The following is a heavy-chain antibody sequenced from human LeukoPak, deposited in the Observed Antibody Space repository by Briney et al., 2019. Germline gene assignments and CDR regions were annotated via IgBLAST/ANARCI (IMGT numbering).Heavy chain of an antibody. V-gene: IGHV3-49*03. CDR1: GFTFGDYA. D-gene: IGHD1-26*01. Sequence: GGSLRLSCTASGFTFGDYAMSWFRQAPGKGLEWVGFIGSKAYGGTTEYAASVKGGFTISRDDSKNTLYLQMNSLKTEDTAVYYCTPRGGMVDYWGQGTLVTVSS. CDR2: IGSKAYGGTT. CDR3: TPRGGMVDY. J-gene: IGHJ4*02.